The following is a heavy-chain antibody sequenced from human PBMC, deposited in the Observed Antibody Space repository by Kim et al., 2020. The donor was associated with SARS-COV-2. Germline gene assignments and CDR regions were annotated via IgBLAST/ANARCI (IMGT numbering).Heavy chain of an antibody. J-gene: IGHJ4*02. Sequence: SVKVSCKASGGTFSSYAISWVRQAPGQGLEWMGGIIPIFGTANYAQKFQGRVTITADESTSTAYMELSSLRSEDTAVYYCARTVLRYYYDSSGYFYFDYWGQGTLVTVSS. D-gene: IGHD3-22*01. CDR3: ARTVLRYYYDSSGYFYFDY. CDR1: GGTFSSYA. V-gene: IGHV1-69*13. CDR2: IIPIFGTA.